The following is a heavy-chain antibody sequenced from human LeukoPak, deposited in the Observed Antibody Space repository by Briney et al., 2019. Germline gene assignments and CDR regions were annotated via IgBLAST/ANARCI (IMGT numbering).Heavy chain of an antibody. Sequence: PSETLSLTCTVSGGSITHYYWTWIRQPPGKGLEWIGNIYYKGNTNYNPSLKSRVTMSVDTSTNHLSLKVRSVTAADMAVYFCARGLQTGRNDAFDPWGQGTLVTVSS. CDR2: IYYKGNT. J-gene: IGHJ5*02. D-gene: IGHD1-1*01. CDR1: GGSITHYY. CDR3: ARGLQTGRNDAFDP. V-gene: IGHV4-59*01.